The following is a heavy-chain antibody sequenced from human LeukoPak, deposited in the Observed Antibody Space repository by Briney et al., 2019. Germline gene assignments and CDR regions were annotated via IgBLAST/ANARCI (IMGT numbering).Heavy chain of an antibody. CDR3: ARDRGAYCGGDCYLGFDY. V-gene: IGHV3-21*01. J-gene: IGHJ4*01. D-gene: IGHD2-21*02. CDR2: LAGRSGYI. Sequence: GGSLRLSCAASGFTFSSYTMNWVRQAPGKGLEWVSSLAGRSGYISYADSVKGRFTISRDNAKKSLYLQMTSLTAEDTAVYYCARDRGAYCGGDCYLGFDYWGRGTLVTVSS. CDR1: GFTFSSYT.